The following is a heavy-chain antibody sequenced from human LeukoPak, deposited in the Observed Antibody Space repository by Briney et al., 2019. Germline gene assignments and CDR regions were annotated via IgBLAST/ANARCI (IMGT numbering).Heavy chain of an antibody. CDR2: INHSGST. Sequence: SETLSLTCAVYGGSFSGYYWSWIRQPPGKGLEWIGEINHSGSTNYNPSLKSRVTISVDTSKNQFSLKLSSVTAADTAVYYCARGRDGYNRNWFDPWGQGTLVTVSS. J-gene: IGHJ5*02. V-gene: IGHV4-34*01. CDR1: GGSFSGYY. D-gene: IGHD5-24*01. CDR3: ARGRDGYNRNWFDP.